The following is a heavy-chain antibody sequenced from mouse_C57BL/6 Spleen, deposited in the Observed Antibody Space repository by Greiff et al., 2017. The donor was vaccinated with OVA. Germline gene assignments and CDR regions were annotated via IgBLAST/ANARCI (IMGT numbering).Heavy chain of an antibody. Sequence: QVQLQQPGAELVKPGASVKMSSKASGYTFTSYWITWVKQRPGQGLEWIGDIYPGSGSTNYNEKFKSKATLTVDTSSSTAYMQLSSLTSEDSAVYYCARHYYGSSYDWYFDVWGTGTTVTVSS. CDR1: GYTFTSYW. V-gene: IGHV1-55*01. D-gene: IGHD1-1*01. J-gene: IGHJ1*03. CDR3: ARHYYGSSYDWYFDV. CDR2: IYPGSGST.